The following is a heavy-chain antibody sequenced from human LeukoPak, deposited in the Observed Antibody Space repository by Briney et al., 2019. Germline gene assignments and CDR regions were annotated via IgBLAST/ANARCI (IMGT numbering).Heavy chain of an antibody. J-gene: IGHJ4*02. V-gene: IGHV3-30*18. CDR1: GFTFSSYG. Sequence: GRSLRLSCAASGFTFSSYGMHWVREAPGKGLEGVAVISYDGSKKYYADSVKGRFIISRDNSKNTLYLQMNSLRAEDTAVYYCAKDVQLERHSHFDYWGQGTLVTVSS. CDR2: ISYDGSKK. CDR3: AKDVQLERHSHFDY. D-gene: IGHD1-1*01.